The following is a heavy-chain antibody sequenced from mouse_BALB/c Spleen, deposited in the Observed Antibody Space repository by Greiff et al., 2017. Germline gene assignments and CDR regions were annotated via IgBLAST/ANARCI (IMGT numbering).Heavy chain of an antibody. CDR1: GFTFSSYG. V-gene: IGHV5-6*01. J-gene: IGHJ4*01. D-gene: IGHD1-1*01. Sequence: DVQLVESGGDLVKPGGSLKLSCAASGFTFSSYGMSWVRQTPDKRLEWVATISSGGSYTYYPDSVKGRFTISRDNAKNTLYLQMSSLKSEDTAMYYCARQITTVVDYWGQGTSVTVSS. CDR2: ISSGGSYT. CDR3: ARQITTVVDY.